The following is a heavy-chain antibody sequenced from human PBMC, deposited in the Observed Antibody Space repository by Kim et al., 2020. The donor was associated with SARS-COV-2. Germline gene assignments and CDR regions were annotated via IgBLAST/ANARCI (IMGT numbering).Heavy chain of an antibody. CDR2: IYHSGST. CDR1: GGSISSSNW. J-gene: IGHJ6*02. CDR3: ARDKSARSGWPAEYYGMDV. V-gene: IGHV4-4*02. D-gene: IGHD6-19*01. Sequence: SETLSLTCAVSGGSISSSNWWSWVRQPPGKGLEWIGEIYHSGSTNYNPSLKSRVTISVDKSKNQFSLKLSSVTAADTAVYYCARDKSARSGWPAEYYGMDVWGQGTTVTVSS.